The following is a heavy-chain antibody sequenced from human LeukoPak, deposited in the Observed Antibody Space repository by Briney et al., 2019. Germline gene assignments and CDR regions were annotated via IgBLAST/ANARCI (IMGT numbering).Heavy chain of an antibody. CDR2: ISGSGGST. CDR1: GFTFSSYA. D-gene: IGHD5-18*01. Sequence: PGGSLRLSCAASGFTFSSYAMSWVRQAPGKGLEWVSAISGSGGSTYYADSVKGRFTISRDNSKNTLYLQMNSLRAEDTAVYYCAKDRNVQLWTYYYYGMDVWGQGTTVTVSS. V-gene: IGHV3-23*01. CDR3: AKDRNVQLWTYYYYGMDV. J-gene: IGHJ6*02.